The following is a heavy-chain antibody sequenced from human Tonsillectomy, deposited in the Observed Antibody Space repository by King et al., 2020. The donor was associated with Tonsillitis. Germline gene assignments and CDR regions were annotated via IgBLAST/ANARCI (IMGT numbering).Heavy chain of an antibody. J-gene: IGHJ4*02. Sequence: MQLQESGPGLVKPSETLSLTCTVSGGSISSSSYYWGWIRQPPGKGLEWIGSIYYSGSTHYNPSLRSRVSISVDTSKNQFSLKLSSVTAADTTVYYCARQAVDGDYFDYWGQGTLVTASS. V-gene: IGHV4-39*01. D-gene: IGHD6-19*01. CDR3: ARQAVDGDYFDY. CDR1: GGSISSSSYY. CDR2: IYYSGST.